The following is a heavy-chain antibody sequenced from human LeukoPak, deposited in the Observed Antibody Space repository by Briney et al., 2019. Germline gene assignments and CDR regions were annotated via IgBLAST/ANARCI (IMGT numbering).Heavy chain of an antibody. CDR2: IWYDGSNK. CDR1: GFTFSSYG. Sequence: GGSLRLSCAASGFTFSSYGMHWFGQAPAKGREGVAVIWYDGSNKYYADSVKGRFIISRDNSKNTLYLQMNSLRAEDTAVYYCARGRTVTTYYFDYWGQGALVTVSS. J-gene: IGHJ4*02. CDR3: ARGRTVTTYYFDY. V-gene: IGHV3-33*01. D-gene: IGHD4-17*01.